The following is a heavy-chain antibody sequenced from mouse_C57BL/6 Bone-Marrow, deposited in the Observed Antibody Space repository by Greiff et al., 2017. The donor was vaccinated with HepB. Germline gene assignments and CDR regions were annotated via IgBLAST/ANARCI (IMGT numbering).Heavy chain of an antibody. CDR1: GYTFTSYG. D-gene: IGHD1-1*01. V-gene: IGHV1-81*01. Sequence: QVQLQQSGAELVRPGASVKLSCKASGYTFTSYGISWVKQRTGQGLEWIGEIYPRSGNTYYNEKFKGKATLTADKSSSTAYMELRSLTSEDSAVYFCAGGGSYYGSSDAMDYWGQGTSVTVSS. CDR2: IYPRSGNT. J-gene: IGHJ4*01. CDR3: AGGGSYYGSSDAMDY.